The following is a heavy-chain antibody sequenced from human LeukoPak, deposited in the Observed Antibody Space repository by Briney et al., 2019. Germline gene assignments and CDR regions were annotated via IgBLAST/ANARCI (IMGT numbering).Heavy chain of an antibody. CDR3: ARDGTTSSSVNFDY. J-gene: IGHJ4*02. V-gene: IGHV3-21*01. CDR2: ISSSSSYI. CDR1: GFTFSSYS. Sequence: GGSLRLSCAASGFTFSSYSMNWVRQAPGKGLEWVSSISSSSSYIYYADSVKGRFTISRDNAKNSLYLQMNSLRAEDRAVYYCARDGTTSSSVNFDYWGQGTLVTVSS. D-gene: IGHD6-6*01.